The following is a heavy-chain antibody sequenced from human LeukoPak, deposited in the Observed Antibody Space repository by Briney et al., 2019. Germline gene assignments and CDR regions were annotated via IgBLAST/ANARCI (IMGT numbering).Heavy chain of an antibody. J-gene: IGHJ4*02. CDR2: IIPILGIA. CDR1: GGTFSSYA. Sequence: SVKVSCKSSGGTFSSYAISWVRQAPGQGLEWMGRIIPILGIANYAQKFQGRVTITADKSTSTAYMELSSLRSEDTAVYYCAREGVLRYFDWLKYFDYWGQGTLVTVSS. V-gene: IGHV1-69*04. D-gene: IGHD3-9*01. CDR3: AREGVLRYFDWLKYFDY.